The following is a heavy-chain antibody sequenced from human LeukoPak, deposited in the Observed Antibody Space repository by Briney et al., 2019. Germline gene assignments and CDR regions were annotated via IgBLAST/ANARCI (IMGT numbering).Heavy chain of an antibody. CDR3: ARGTRPITMVRNMIWVSGEYCQH. CDR1: GFTFSSYT. CDR2: ISSTKTYI. J-gene: IGHJ1*01. V-gene: IGHV3-21*01. D-gene: IGHD3-10*01. Sequence: KAGGSLRLSCAVSGFTFSSYTMHWVRQAPGKGLEWVSSISSTKTYIYYADSVKGRFTISRDNAKNSLYLQMNSLRADDTAVYYCARGTRPITMVRNMIWVSGEYCQHWGQGTLVTVSS.